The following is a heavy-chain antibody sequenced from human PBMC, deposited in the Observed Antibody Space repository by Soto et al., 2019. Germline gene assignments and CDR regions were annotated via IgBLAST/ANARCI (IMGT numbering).Heavy chain of an antibody. CDR2: INDSGNT. CDR3: QGGDF. Sequence: SETLSLTCAVSGGSFRGYFWSWIRQSPAKGLEWIGEINDSGNTYYNPSFKGRLTISVDTSTSQISLRLTSVTAADSAVYYCQGGDFWGQGTRVTVSS. CDR1: GGSFRGYF. J-gene: IGHJ4*02. V-gene: IGHV4-34*01. D-gene: IGHD3-16*01.